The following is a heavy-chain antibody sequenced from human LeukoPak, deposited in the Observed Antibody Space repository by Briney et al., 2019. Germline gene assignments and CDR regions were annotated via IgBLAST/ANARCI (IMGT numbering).Heavy chain of an antibody. CDR1: GFTFSSYA. J-gene: IGHJ4*02. D-gene: IGHD3-22*01. V-gene: IGHV3-23*01. Sequence: GGSLRLSCAASGFTFSSYAMSWVRQAPGKGLEWVSAISGSGGSTYYADSVKGRFTISRDNSKNTLYLQMNSLRAEDTAVYYCAKVGVDSSGYYFPLLYYFDYWGQGTLVTVSS. CDR2: ISGSGGST. CDR3: AKVGVDSSGYYFPLLYYFDY.